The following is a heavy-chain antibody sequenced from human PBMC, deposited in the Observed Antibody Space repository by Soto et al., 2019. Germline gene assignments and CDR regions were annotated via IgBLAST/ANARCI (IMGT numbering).Heavy chain of an antibody. CDR3: ARAELMATKTFDS. CDR2: ISSSSRTI. D-gene: IGHD5-12*01. CDR1: GFTFSSYS. J-gene: IGHJ4*02. Sequence: EVQLVESGGGLVQPGGSLRLSCAASGFTFSSYSRNWVRQAPGKGLEWVSYISSSSRTIYNADSVKCRFTISRYNAKHSLFLQMNSLRDEDTAVYYCARAELMATKTFDSWGQGTLVTVSS. V-gene: IGHV3-48*02.